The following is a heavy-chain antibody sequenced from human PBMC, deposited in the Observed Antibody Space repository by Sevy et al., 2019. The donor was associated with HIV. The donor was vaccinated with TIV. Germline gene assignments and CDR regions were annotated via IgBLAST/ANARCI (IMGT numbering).Heavy chain of an antibody. V-gene: IGHV3-15*01. Sequence: GGSLRLSCAASGFTFSNAWMSWVRQAPGKGLEWVGRIKSKTEGATRDFAAPVKGRLLISRDDSRNTVYLQMNSLKTEDTTVYYCTAGVGAPDFDYWGQGTLVTVSS. CDR1: GFTFSNAW. J-gene: IGHJ4*02. CDR3: TAGVGAPDFDY. CDR2: IKSKTEGATR. D-gene: IGHD1-26*01.